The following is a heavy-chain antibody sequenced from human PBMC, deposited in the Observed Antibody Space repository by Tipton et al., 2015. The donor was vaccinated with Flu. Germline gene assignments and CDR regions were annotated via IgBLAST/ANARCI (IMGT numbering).Heavy chain of an antibody. CDR3: ARDPVVTRDFPDS. D-gene: IGHD3-22*01. V-gene: IGHV3-11*01. CDR1: GFIFSDSY. J-gene: IGHJ5*01. Sequence: SLRLSCAASGFIFSDSYMSWIRQAPGKGLEWVSYISGSGSFIYYADSVKGRLTISRDNAKNSLYLQMDSLKAEDTAVYYCARDPVVTRDFPDSWGRGTLVTFSS. CDR2: ISGSGSFI.